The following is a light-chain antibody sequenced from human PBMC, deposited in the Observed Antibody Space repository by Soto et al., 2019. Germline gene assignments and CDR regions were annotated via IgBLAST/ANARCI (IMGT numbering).Light chain of an antibody. CDR2: KAS. V-gene: IGKV1-5*03. CDR1: QSIGSW. J-gene: IGKJ1*01. CDR3: QQYSTFPWT. Sequence: DIQLTHSPSTLYASIGDRVTITCPASQSIGSWLAWYQQRPGKAPNVLIYKASNLERGVPSRFSGSGSETEFTLTISSLQPEDFATYYCQQYSTFPWTFGQGTKVEL.